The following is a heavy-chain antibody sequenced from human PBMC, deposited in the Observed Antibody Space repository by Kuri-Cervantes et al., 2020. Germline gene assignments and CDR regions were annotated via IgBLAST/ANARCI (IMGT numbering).Heavy chain of an antibody. CDR3: ARMRDYGRAFDI. CDR2: ISYDGSNK. D-gene: IGHD4-17*01. J-gene: IGHJ3*02. CDR1: GYTFTSYA. Sequence: SCKASGYTFTSYAMHWVRQAPGKGLEWVAVISYDGSNKYYADSVKGRFTISRDNSKNTLYLQMNSLRSEDTAVYYCARMRDYGRAFDIWAKGQWSPSPQ. V-gene: IGHV3-30*01.